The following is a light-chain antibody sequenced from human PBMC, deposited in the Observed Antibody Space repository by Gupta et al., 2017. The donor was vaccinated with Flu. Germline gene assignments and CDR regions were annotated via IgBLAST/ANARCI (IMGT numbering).Light chain of an antibody. Sequence: DIQVTQSPSSLSASVGDRVTITCRASQSIGNYLKWYQQMPERATKLLIDAAFTLQSGVPSRCSGRGSGTDFPPTISSLQPEDFGTYWCQQSSLTPLTFGQGTKVEIK. CDR1: QSIGNY. J-gene: IGKJ1*01. V-gene: IGKV1-39*01. CDR2: AAF. CDR3: QQSSLTPLT.